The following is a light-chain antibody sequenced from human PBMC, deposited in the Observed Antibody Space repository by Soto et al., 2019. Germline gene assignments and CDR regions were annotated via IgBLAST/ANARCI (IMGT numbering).Light chain of an antibody. CDR1: SSDIGSYNL. V-gene: IGLV2-23*02. CDR3: CSHAGIRV. Sequence: QSALTQPASVSGSPGQSITISCTGTSSDIGSYNLVSWYQHHPGKAPKVLIYEVSKRPSGVSDRFSGSKSGNPASLTISGLRAEDEADYFCCSHAGIRVFGGGTQLTVL. CDR2: EVS. J-gene: IGLJ3*02.